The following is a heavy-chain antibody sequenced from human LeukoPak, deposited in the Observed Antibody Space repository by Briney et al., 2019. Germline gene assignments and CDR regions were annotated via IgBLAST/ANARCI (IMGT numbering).Heavy chain of an antibody. J-gene: IGHJ4*02. CDR3: ARADYTNYPPYY. CDR2: ISNAGNSS. Sequence: WGSLRRSCEGSEFTISNYGRHWVRQAPGMGLEWRPVISNAGNSSQYNDYMHDRFTVSRDNSKNTLYLQMNSLRAQDTAVYYCARADYTNYPPYYWGQGTLVTVSS. CDR1: EFTISNYG. V-gene: IGHV3-30*03. D-gene: IGHD4-11*01.